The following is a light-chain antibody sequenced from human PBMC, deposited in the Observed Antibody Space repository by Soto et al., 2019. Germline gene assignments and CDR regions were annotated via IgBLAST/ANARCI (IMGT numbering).Light chain of an antibody. CDR2: VAT. V-gene: IGKV3-20*01. J-gene: IGKJ1*01. Sequence: EIVMTRSPATLSVSPGERATLSCRASQSVSSNLLAWYQQKPGQAPRLLIYVATNMATGIPDRFSGSGSGTDFTLTISRLEPEDCAVYYCQQYGSSPRQFGQGTKVDIK. CDR1: QSVSSNL. CDR3: QQYGSSPRQ.